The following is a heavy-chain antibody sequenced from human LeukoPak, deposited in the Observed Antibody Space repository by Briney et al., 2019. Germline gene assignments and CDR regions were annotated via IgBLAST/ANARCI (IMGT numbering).Heavy chain of an antibody. J-gene: IGHJ6*03. CDR1: GYTSTSYY. D-gene: IGHD6-6*01. CDR2: INPNSGGT. V-gene: IGHV1-2*06. Sequence: ASVKVSCKASGYTSTSYYMHWVRQAPGQGLEWMGRINPNSGGTNYAQKFQGRVTMTRDTSISTAYMELSRLRSDDTAVYYCARGPLARLNYYYYYMDVWGKGTTVTVSS. CDR3: ARGPLARLNYYYYYMDV.